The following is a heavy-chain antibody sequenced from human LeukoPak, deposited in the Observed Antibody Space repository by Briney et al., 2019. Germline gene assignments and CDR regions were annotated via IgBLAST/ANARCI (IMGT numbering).Heavy chain of an antibody. CDR1: GFTFDDYG. CDR2: INWNGGST. J-gene: IGHJ6*04. V-gene: IGHV3-20*04. CDR3: AELGITMIGGV. D-gene: IGHD3-10*02. Sequence: GGSLRLSCAASGFTFDDYGLSWVRQAPGKGLEWVSTINWNGGSTGYADSVKGRFTISRDNAKNSLYLQMNSLRAEDTAVYYCAELGITMIGGVWGKGTTVTISS.